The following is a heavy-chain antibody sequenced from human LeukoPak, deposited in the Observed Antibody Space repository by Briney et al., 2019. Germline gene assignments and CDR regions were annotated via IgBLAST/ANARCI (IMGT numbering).Heavy chain of an antibody. CDR2: IRYDGSNK. Sequence: PGGSLRLSCAASGFTFNTYWMNWVRQAPGKGLEWVAFIRYDGSNKYYADSVKGRFTISRDNSKNTLYLQMNSLRAEDTAVYYCANWGGGDSPLDYWGQGTLVTVSS. D-gene: IGHD2-21*02. CDR3: ANWGGGDSPLDY. V-gene: IGHV3-30*02. J-gene: IGHJ4*02. CDR1: GFTFNTYW.